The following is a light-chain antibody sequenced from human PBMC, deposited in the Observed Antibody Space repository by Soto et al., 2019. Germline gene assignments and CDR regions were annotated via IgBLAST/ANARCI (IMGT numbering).Light chain of an antibody. Sequence: QSALTQPASVSGSPGQSITISCTGTSSDVGGYNYVSWYQQHPGKAPKLMIYEVSNRPSGVSNRFSGSKSGNTASLTISGLLAEDEADDYCSSYTSSSTLRIFGTGTKLTVL. CDR2: EVS. CDR1: SSDVGGYNY. CDR3: SSYTSSSTLRI. V-gene: IGLV2-14*01. J-gene: IGLJ1*01.